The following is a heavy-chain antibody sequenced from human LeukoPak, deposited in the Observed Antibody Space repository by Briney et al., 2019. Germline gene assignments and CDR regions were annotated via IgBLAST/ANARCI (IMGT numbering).Heavy chain of an antibody. CDR1: GGSISSYY. V-gene: IGHV4-39*07. Sequence: SETLSLTCTVSGGSISSYYWGWIRQPPGKGLEWIGSIYHSGSTYYNPSLKSRVTISVDTSKNQFSLKLSSVTAADTAVYYCARIAMSYYYGSGSPRWFDPWGQGTLVTVSS. CDR2: IYHSGST. J-gene: IGHJ5*02. D-gene: IGHD3-10*01. CDR3: ARIAMSYYYGSGSPRWFDP.